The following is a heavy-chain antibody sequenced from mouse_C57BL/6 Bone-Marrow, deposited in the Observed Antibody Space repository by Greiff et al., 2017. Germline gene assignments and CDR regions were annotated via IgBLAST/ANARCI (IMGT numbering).Heavy chain of an antibody. CDR1: GYTFTDYY. V-gene: IGHV1-84*01. J-gene: IGHJ1*03. CDR2: IYPGSGNT. CDR3: ARRRSAVVARRYWYFDV. Sequence: LQESGPELVKPGASVKISCKASGYTFTDYYINWVKQRPGQGLEWIGWIYPGSGNTKYNEKFKGKATLTVDTSSSTAYMQLSSLTSEDSAVYFCARRRSAVVARRYWYFDVWGTGTTVTVSS. D-gene: IGHD1-1*01.